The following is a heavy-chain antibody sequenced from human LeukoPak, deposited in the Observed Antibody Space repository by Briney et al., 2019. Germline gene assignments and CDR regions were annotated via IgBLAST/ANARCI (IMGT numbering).Heavy chain of an antibody. J-gene: IGHJ5*02. CDR2: IYTSGST. D-gene: IGHD3-10*01. Sequence: PSETLSLTCTVSGGSMSSGTSYWSWIRQPAGKELEWIGRIYTSGSTNYNPSLKSRVTISIDTSKNQFSLKLSSVTAADTAVYFCARDRGYYGSEGGFDPWGQGTLVTVSS. V-gene: IGHV4-61*02. CDR1: GGSMSSGTSY. CDR3: ARDRGYYGSEGGFDP.